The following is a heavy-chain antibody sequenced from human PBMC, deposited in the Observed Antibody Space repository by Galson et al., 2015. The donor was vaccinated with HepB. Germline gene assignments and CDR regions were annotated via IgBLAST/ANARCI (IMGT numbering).Heavy chain of an antibody. J-gene: IGHJ5*02. CDR1: GGTFSSYA. V-gene: IGHV1-69*10. CDR3: ARGGEAAAGNGGGDYDP. CDR2: IIPILGIA. Sequence: SVKVSCKASGGTFSSYAISWVRQAPGQGLEWMGGIIPILGIANYAQKFQGRVTITADKSTSTAYMELSSLRSEDTAVYYCARGGEAAAGNGGGDYDPWGQGTLVTVSS. D-gene: IGHD6-13*01.